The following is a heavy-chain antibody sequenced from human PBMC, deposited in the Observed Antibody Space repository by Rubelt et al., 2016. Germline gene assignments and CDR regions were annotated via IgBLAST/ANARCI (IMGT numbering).Heavy chain of an antibody. Sequence: QVQLVESGGGVVQPGRSLRLSCAASGFTFSSYGMHWVRQAPGKGLEWVAVISYDGSNKYYADSVKGRFTISRDNSKNTLYLQMNSLRAEETAVYYCAKDRGYCSGGSCYRGVYYYGMDVWGQGTTVTVSS. V-gene: IGHV3-30*18. J-gene: IGHJ6*02. CDR3: AKDRGYCSGGSCYRGVYYYGMDV. CDR1: GFTFSSYG. D-gene: IGHD2-15*01. CDR2: ISYDGSNK.